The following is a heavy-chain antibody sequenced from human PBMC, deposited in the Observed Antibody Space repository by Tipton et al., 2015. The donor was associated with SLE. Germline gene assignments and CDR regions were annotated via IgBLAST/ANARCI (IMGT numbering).Heavy chain of an antibody. D-gene: IGHD1-26*01. J-gene: IGHJ2*01. CDR1: GGSISSYY. V-gene: IGHV4-59*01. CDR2: IYYSGST. Sequence: TLSLTCTVSGGSISSYYWSWIRQPPGKGLEWIGDIYYSGSTNFNPSLKSRVTMSVDTSKNQFSLKLRSVTAADTAVYYCARGLKWGNAWCLDVWGRCTQVTVSS. CDR3: ARGLKWGNAWCLDV.